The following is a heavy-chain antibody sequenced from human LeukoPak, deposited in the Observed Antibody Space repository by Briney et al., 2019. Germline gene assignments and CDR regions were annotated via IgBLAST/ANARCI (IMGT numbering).Heavy chain of an antibody. V-gene: IGHV1-18*01. CDR3: ARNRGYSYGSSLDV. Sequence: ASVKVSCKVSGYTFTSYGVSWVRQAPGEGLEWMGWISAYNGNTNYAQKLQGRVTMTTDTSTSTAYMELRSLRSDDTAVYYCARNRGYSYGSSLDVWGKGTTVTISS. D-gene: IGHD5-18*01. CDR2: ISAYNGNT. CDR1: GYTFTSYG. J-gene: IGHJ6*04.